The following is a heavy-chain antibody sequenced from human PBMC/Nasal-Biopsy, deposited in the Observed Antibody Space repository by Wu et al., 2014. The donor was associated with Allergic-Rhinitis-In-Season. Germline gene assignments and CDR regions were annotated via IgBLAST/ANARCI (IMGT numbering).Heavy chain of an antibody. CDR2: IYYTGTT. D-gene: IGHD6-13*01. Sequence: TLSLTCSVSGGSISSYHWSWIRQPPGKGLEWIGYIYYTGTTNYNPSLKSRVTISVDTSKNQLSLKLSSVTAADTAVYYCARTHSSPYYFYMDVWGKGTTVTVSS. J-gene: IGHJ6*03. V-gene: IGHV4-59*01. CDR1: GGSISSYH. CDR3: ARTHSSPYYFYMDV.